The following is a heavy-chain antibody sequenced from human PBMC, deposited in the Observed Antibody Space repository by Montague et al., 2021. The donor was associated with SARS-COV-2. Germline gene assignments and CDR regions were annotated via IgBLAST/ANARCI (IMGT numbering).Heavy chain of an antibody. J-gene: IGHJ6*02. CDR1: GGSISSGCYY. D-gene: IGHD3-3*01. CDR3: ARVLSHRAIFGVVSINGLDV. Sequence: TLSLTCTVSGGSISSGCYYCIWIRQHPGKGLEWIGYIYYSGSTYYNPSLKSRVTISVDTSKNQFSLKLCSVTAADTAVYYCARVLSHRAIFGVVSINGLDVWGQGTTVTVSS. CDR2: IYYSGST. V-gene: IGHV4-31*03.